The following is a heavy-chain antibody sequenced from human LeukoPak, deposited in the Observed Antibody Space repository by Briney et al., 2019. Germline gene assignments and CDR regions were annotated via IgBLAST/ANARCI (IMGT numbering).Heavy chain of an antibody. CDR3: ARHVKGWPDDTMGIYYGMDV. CDR2: IYYSGST. V-gene: IGHV4-59*08. D-gene: IGHD3-3*01. CDR1: GGSISSYY. Sequence: SETLSLTCTVSGGSISSYYWSWIRQPPGKGLEWIGYIYYSGSTNYNPSLKSRVTISVDTSKNQFSLKLSSVTAADTAVYYCARHVKGWPDDTMGIYYGMDVWGQGTTVTVSS. J-gene: IGHJ6*02.